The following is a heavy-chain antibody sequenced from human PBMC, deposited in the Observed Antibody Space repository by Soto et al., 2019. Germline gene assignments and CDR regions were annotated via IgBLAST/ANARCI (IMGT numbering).Heavy chain of an antibody. Sequence: ASVKVSCKASGYTFTSYYMRWVRQAPGQGLEWMGIINPSGGSTSYAQKFQGRVTMTRDTSTSTVYMELSSLRSEDTAVYYCARNRRGWFAFDYWGQGTLVTVSS. D-gene: IGHD6-19*01. V-gene: IGHV1-46*01. CDR3: ARNRRGWFAFDY. J-gene: IGHJ4*02. CDR2: INPSGGST. CDR1: GYTFTSYY.